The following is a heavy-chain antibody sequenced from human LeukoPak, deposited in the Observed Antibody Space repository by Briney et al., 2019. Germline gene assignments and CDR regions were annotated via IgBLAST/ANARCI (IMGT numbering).Heavy chain of an antibody. CDR2: THYSRST. V-gene: IGHV4-31*03. CDR1: GDSISSGDYY. Sequence: NPSETLSLTCTVSGDSISSGDYYWTWIRQHPGKGLQWNGYTHYSRSTYYNPSLESRLTMSVDTSKNQFSLKVSSVTAADTAVYYCARAKYNTGWNLDYWGQGTLVTVS. D-gene: IGHD6-19*01. J-gene: IGHJ4*02. CDR3: ARAKYNTGWNLDY.